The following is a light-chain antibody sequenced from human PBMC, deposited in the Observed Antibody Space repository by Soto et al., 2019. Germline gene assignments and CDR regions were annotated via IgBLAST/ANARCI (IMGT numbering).Light chain of an antibody. J-gene: IGLJ2*01. CDR2: DVS. CDR1: NSDVGGYNY. CDR3: CSYAVSNTLV. V-gene: IGLV2-11*01. Sequence: QSALTQPRSVSGSPGQSVTISCTGTNSDVGGYNYVSWYQQHPDKAPKVMIYDVSKRPSGVPDRFSGSKSGNTASLTISRLQAEDEADYYCCSYAVSNTLVFGGGTKLTVL.